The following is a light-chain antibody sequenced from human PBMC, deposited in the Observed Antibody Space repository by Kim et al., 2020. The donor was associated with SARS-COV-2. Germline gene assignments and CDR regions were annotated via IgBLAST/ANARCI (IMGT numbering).Light chain of an antibody. CDR1: QSVSSY. CDR3: QQRSNWRFT. Sequence: LSPGERATLSCRASQSVSSYLAWYQQKPGQAPRLLIYDASNRTTGIPARFSGSGSGTDFTLTISSLEPEDFAVYYCQQRSNWRFTFGPGTKVDIK. CDR2: DAS. J-gene: IGKJ3*01. V-gene: IGKV3-11*01.